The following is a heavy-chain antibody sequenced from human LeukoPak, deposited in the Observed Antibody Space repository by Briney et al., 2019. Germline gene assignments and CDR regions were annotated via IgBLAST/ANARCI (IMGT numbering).Heavy chain of an antibody. CDR3: AKAYYYDSSGYYYMGGVGVGGDAFDI. CDR1: GFTFDDYA. J-gene: IGHJ3*02. V-gene: IGHV3-9*01. Sequence: GGSLRLSCAASGFTFDDYAMHWVRQAPGKGLEWVSGISWNSGSIGYADSVKGRFTISRDNAKNSLYLQMNSLRAEDTALYYCAKAYYYDSSGYYYMGGVGVGGDAFDIWGQGTMVTVSS. CDR2: ISWNSGSI. D-gene: IGHD3-22*01.